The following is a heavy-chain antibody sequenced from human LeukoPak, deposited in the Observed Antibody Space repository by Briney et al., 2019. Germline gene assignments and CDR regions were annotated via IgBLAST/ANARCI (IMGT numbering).Heavy chain of an antibody. CDR2: IYHSGCT. Sequence: SGTLSLTCAVSGGSFDTTNWWSWVRQSPGKGLEWIGEIYHSGCTNYNPSLKSRVTISVDTSKNQFSLKLSSVTAADTAVYYCARGRYSSSWYVYWGQGTLVTVSS. CDR1: GGSFDTTNW. CDR3: ARGRYSSSWYVY. V-gene: IGHV4-4*02. J-gene: IGHJ4*02. D-gene: IGHD6-13*01.